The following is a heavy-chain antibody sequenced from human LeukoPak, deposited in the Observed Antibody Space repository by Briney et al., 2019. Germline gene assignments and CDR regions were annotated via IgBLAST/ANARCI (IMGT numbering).Heavy chain of an antibody. D-gene: IGHD3-22*01. CDR2: ISGSGGSA. V-gene: IGHV3-23*01. CDR3: VKGYHYDTSGHNIYFDY. CDR1: GSTFSSYA. Sequence: GGSLRLSCAASGSTFSSYAMSWVRQAPGKGLEWVSFISGSGGSADYADSVKGRFSVSRDNSKDTLSLQMNALRVEDTAVYYCVKGYHYDTSGHNIYFDYWGQGTLVTVSS. J-gene: IGHJ4*02.